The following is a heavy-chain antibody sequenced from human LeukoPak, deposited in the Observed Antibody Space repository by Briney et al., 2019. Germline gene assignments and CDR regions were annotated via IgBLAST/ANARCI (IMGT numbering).Heavy chain of an antibody. Sequence: GESLKISCKGSGYSFTNYWIAWVRQMPGRGLEWMVIINPSDSDTRYSPSFQGHVTISADKSISTAYLQWSSLKASDSAMYYCARAWNFDYWGQGTLVTVSS. V-gene: IGHV5-51*01. D-gene: IGHD1-1*01. CDR2: INPSDSDT. CDR1: GYSFTNYW. CDR3: ARAWNFDY. J-gene: IGHJ4*02.